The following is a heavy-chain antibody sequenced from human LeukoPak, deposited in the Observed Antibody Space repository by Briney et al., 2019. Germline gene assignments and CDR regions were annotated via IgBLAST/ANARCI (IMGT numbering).Heavy chain of an antibody. D-gene: IGHD3-3*01. V-gene: IGHV4-39*01. CDR1: GGSISSSSYY. CDR2: IYYSGST. CDR3: ARQNPSYYDFWSGFIQYYFDY. J-gene: IGHJ4*02. Sequence: TPSETLSLTCTVSGGSISSSSYYWGWIRQPPGKGLEWIGSIYYSGSTYCNPSLKSRVTISVDTSKNQFSLKLSSVTAADTAVYYCARQNPSYYDFWSGFIQYYFDYWGQGTLVTVSS.